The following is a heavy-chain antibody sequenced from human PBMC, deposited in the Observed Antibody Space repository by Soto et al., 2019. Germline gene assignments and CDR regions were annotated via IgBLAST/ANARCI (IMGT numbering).Heavy chain of an antibody. V-gene: IGHV4-59*08. CDR3: ARVSGSYYYGMDV. Sequence: SETLSLTCTFSDVSISSYYLILIRPPPGKGLEWIGYIYYSGSTNYNPSLKSRVTISVDTSKNQFSLKLSSVTAADTAVYYCARVSGSYYYGMDVWGQGATVTVSS. CDR2: IYYSGST. J-gene: IGHJ6*02. CDR1: DVSISSYY.